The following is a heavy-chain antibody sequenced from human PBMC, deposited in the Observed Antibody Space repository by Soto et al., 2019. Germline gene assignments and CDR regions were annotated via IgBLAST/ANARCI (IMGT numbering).Heavy chain of an antibody. CDR1: GFTFSNYG. V-gene: IGHV3-23*01. D-gene: IGHD4-17*01. CDR2: ISAGGGNT. Sequence: GGSLRLSCAASGFTFSNYGMSWVRQAPGKGLEWVSGISAGGGNTYYADSVKGRFTISRDNAKNSLYLQMNSLRAEDTAVYYCSRYEYGEPGIFDYWGQGTLVTVSS. J-gene: IGHJ4*02. CDR3: SRYEYGEPGIFDY.